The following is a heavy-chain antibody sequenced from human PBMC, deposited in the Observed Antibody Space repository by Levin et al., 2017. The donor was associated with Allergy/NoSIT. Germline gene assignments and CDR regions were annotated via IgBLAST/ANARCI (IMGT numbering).Heavy chain of an antibody. CDR1: GFSVSPFW. CDR3: ARDRGSSATYYDL. CDR2: IKQDGRER. Sequence: GGSLRLSCAASGFSVSPFWLTWVRQSPGKGLEWVANIKQDGRERYYVDSVKGRFTISRDNANNSLYLQMSSLRPEDTAVYFCARDRGSSATYYDLWGQGTLVTVSS. J-gene: IGHJ4*02. D-gene: IGHD1-26*01. V-gene: IGHV3-7*01.